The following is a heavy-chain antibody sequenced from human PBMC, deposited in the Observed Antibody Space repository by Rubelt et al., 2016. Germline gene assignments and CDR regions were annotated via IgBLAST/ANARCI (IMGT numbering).Heavy chain of an antibody. CDR3: ARGGSPWYYGTNDYYHY. V-gene: IGHV4-34*01. Sequence: QVQLQQWGAGLLKPSETLSLTCVVSVGSFSGYSWSWVRQPPEKGLEWSGDVNHAAVTVYSPSLKSRVTISLDTSKNHLSLRLDSVTAADTAVYYCARGGSPWYYGTNDYYHYWGPGSQVVVSS. CDR2: VNHAAVT. D-gene: IGHD3-10*01. CDR1: VGSFSGYS. J-gene: IGHJ4*02.